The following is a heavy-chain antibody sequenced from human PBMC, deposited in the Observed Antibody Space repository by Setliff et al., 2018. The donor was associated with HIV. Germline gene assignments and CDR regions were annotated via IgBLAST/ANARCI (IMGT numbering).Heavy chain of an antibody. D-gene: IGHD3-16*01. J-gene: IGHJ4*02. CDR2: IYYSGST. CDR1: GGSISSHY. Sequence: SETLSLTCTVSGGSISSHYWSWIRQPPGKGLEWIGYIYYSGSTNYNPSLKSRVTRTVDPSRDQFSLKLNSVTAADTAVYYCAREDGMGGYFDYWGQGTLVTVSS. CDR3: AREDGMGGYFDY. V-gene: IGHV4-59*11.